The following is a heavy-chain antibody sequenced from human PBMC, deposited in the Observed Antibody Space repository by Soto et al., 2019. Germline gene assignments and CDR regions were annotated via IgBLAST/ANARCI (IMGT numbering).Heavy chain of an antibody. J-gene: IGHJ5*02. D-gene: IGHD3-16*01. CDR2: IHPSGDT. CDR1: SGSFSSYY. V-gene: IGHV4-34*02. CDR3: SRGRDPHQGGRT. Sequence: QVQLQQWGAGLLKPSETLSLTCAVHSGSFSSYYCTWTRQPPGKGLEWIGEIHPSGDTDYNPSLSTLVTISLDTSKRQFSLRLTSATASGTAVYFCSRGRDPHQGGRTWGQGTLVTVSS.